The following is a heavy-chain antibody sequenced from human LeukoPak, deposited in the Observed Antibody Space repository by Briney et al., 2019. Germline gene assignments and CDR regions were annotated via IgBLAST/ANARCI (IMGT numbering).Heavy chain of an antibody. J-gene: IGHJ6*03. CDR1: GFTFSSYE. CDR3: ARDTVFLEWLFQYYYYYYMDV. Sequence: GGSLRLSCAASGFTFSSYEMNWVRQAPGKGLEWVSYISSSGSTIYYADSVKGRFTISRDNAKNSLYLQMNSLRAEDTAVYYCARDTVFLEWLFQYYYYYYMDVWGKGTTVTVSS. D-gene: IGHD3-3*01. V-gene: IGHV3-48*03. CDR2: ISSSGSTI.